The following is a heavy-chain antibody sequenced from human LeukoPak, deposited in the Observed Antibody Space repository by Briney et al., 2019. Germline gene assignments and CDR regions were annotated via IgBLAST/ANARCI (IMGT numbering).Heavy chain of an antibody. Sequence: SKTLSLTCTVSGGSISSSSYYWGWIRQPPGKGLEWIGSISYSGSTYYNPSLKSRVTISVDTSKNQFSLMPSSVTAADTAVYYCARRITGTTSDSFDYWGQGTLVTVSS. CDR3: ARRITGTTSDSFDY. V-gene: IGHV4-39*01. CDR2: ISYSGST. CDR1: GGSISSSSYY. D-gene: IGHD1-20*01. J-gene: IGHJ4*02.